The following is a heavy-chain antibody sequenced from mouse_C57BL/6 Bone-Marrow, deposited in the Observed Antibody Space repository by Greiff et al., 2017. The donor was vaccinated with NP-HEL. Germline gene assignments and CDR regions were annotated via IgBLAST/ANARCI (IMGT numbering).Heavy chain of an antibody. Sequence: ESGPGLVKPSQSLSLTCSVTGYSITSGYYWNWIRQFPGNKLEWMGYISYDGSNNYNPSLENRISITRDTSKNQFFLKLNSVTTEDTATYYCARGVYYYGSSYDWYFDVWGTGTTVTVSS. V-gene: IGHV3-6*01. CDR1: GYSITSGYY. D-gene: IGHD1-1*01. J-gene: IGHJ1*03. CDR3: ARGVYYYGSSYDWYFDV. CDR2: ISYDGSN.